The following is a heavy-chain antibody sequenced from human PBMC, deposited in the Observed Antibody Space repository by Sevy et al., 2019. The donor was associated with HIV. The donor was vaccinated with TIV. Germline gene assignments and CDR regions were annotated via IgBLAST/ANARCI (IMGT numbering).Heavy chain of an antibody. CDR1: GFTFSSYG. V-gene: IGHV3-23*01. D-gene: IGHD6-13*01. CDR3: AAHPASGRSWYAYCKH. CDR2: VSGGGDTT. Sequence: GGSLRLSCAASGFTFSSYGMGWVRRAPGKGLEWVSTVSGGGDTTSYADPVKGRFTISRDDSKNTLYLQMNSLRAEDTAMYYCAAHPASGRSWYAYCKHWGRGTLVTVSS. J-gene: IGHJ1*01.